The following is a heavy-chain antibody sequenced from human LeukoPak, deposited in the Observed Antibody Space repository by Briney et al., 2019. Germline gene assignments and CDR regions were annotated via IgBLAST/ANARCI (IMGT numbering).Heavy chain of an antibody. Sequence: PGRSLRLSCAASGFTFSDYAMHWVRQVPGRGLEWAAVIWYDGSNKYHADSVKGRFTISRDNSKNTLYLEMNSLKVEDTAVYYCAREGKAAGTSGWIDPWGQGTLVTVSS. CDR3: AREGKAAGTSGWIDP. CDR2: IWYDGSNK. CDR1: GFTFSDYA. D-gene: IGHD6-13*01. V-gene: IGHV3-33*01. J-gene: IGHJ5*02.